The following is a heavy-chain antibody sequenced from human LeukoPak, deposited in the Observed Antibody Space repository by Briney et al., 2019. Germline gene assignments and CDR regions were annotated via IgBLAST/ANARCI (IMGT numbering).Heavy chain of an antibody. CDR1: SGSVTSASHY. CDR2: IHYSGST. CDR3: TRHHDYGDKIDY. J-gene: IGHJ4*02. D-gene: IGHD4-23*01. Sequence: PSETLSLTCTVSSGSVTSASHYWAWIRQPPGKGLEWIGSIHYSGSTYYSPSLKSRLAISGDTSKSQFSLKLTFVTAADTAVYYCTRHHDYGDKIDYWGQGTLVTVSS. V-gene: IGHV4-39*01.